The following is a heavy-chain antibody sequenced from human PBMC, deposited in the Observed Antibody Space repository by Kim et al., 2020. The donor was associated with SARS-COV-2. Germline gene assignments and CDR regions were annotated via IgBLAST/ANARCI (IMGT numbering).Heavy chain of an antibody. CDR3: ARDGGFTNHDWYFDL. CDR1: GFNF. V-gene: IGHV3-74*01. D-gene: IGHD3-16*01. J-gene: IGHJ2*01. CDR2: ITDTGRTQ. Sequence: GGSLRLSCAASGFNFMNWVRQAPGKGPVWISRITDTGRTQSYADSVKGRFTTSRDNTKNTLDLEMTSLRAEDTAIYYCARDGGFTNHDWYFDLWGRGTLVTVSS.